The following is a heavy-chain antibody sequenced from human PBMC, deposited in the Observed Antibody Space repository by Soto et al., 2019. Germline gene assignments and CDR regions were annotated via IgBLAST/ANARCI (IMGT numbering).Heavy chain of an antibody. J-gene: IGHJ4*02. Sequence: QVQLVQSETEVKKPGSAVRVSCKASGGTFNTYAMNWVRQAPGQGLEWMGGILPMFDRPRYAQKFQGRVTITAEEPTTTAYMELSSLRSDDTAVYYCTRSIGSGGVIGGFDYWGQGTLVTVSS. CDR1: GGTFNTYA. V-gene: IGHV1-69*01. D-gene: IGHD3-16*02. CDR3: TRSIGSGGVIGGFDY. CDR2: ILPMFDRP.